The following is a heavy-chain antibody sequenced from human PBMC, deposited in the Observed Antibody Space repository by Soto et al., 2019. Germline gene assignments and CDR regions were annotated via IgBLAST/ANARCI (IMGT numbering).Heavy chain of an antibody. V-gene: IGHV4-39*02. CDR2: IFYSGST. D-gene: IGHD3-3*01. CDR1: GDSITRSNFY. J-gene: IGHJ3*02. Sequence: SETLSLTCTVSGDSITRSNFYWGWIRQPPGKGLEWLGSIFYSGSTFYNPALKSRVTFSVDTSKNHFSLKLSSVTAADTAVYYCARGNPHYDFWSVSDAFDIWGQGTMVTVSS. CDR3: ARGNPHYDFWSVSDAFDI.